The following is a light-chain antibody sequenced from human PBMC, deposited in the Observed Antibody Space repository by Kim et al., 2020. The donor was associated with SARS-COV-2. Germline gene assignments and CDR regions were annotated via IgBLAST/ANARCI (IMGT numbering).Light chain of an antibody. J-gene: IGLJ1*01. V-gene: IGLV3-21*04. CDR3: QVWDSSSDHYV. CDR2: YDS. Sequence: SYELTQPPSVSLAPGRTTTITCGGDNIASKSVHWYQQKPGQAPVLVIYYDSDRPSGIPERFSGSNSGNTATLTISRVDAEDEADYYCQVWDSSSDHYVFG. CDR1: NIASKS.